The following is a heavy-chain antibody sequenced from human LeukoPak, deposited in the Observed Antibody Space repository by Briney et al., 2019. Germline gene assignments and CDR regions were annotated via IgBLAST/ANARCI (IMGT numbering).Heavy chain of an antibody. J-gene: IGHJ4*02. CDR2: IIPICGTA. CDR3: ARADSSGSHFDY. D-gene: IGHD3-22*01. CDR1: GGTFSSYA. V-gene: IGHV1-69*05. Sequence: SVKVSCKASGGTFSSYAISWVRQAPGQGLEWMGRIIPICGTANYAQKFHGRVTITTDESTSTAYMELSSLRSEDTAVYYCARADSSGSHFDYWGQGTLVTVSS.